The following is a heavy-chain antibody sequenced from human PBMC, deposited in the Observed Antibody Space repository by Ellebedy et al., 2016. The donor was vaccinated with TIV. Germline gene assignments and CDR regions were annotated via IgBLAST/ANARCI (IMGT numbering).Heavy chain of an antibody. CDR2: IGTGGNT. J-gene: IGHJ4*02. Sequence: GESLKISCAASGFTFTTYAMHWVRQAPGKGLEWVSGIGTGGNTFYADSVRGRFTISRDTSKNTVFLQMNSLRAEDTAVYYCAKDRTPGDGYWVCDQWGQGTLVTVAS. V-gene: IGHV3-23*01. CDR1: GFTFTTYA. D-gene: IGHD5-18*01. CDR3: AKDRTPGDGYWVCDQ.